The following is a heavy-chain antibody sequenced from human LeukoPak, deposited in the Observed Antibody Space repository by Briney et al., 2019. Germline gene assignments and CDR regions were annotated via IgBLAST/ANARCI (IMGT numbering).Heavy chain of an antibody. CDR1: GDSVSSNSAA. J-gene: IGHJ4*02. CDR2: TYYRSKWYN. Sequence: SQTLSLTCAISGDSVSSNSAAWNWIRQSPSRGLEWLGRTYYRSKWYNDYAVSVKSRITINPDTSKNQFSLQLNSVTPEDTAVYYCAREPSYSSSSGDNNPPDYWGQGTLVTVSS. CDR3: AREPSYSSSSGDNNPPDY. D-gene: IGHD6-13*01. V-gene: IGHV6-1*01.